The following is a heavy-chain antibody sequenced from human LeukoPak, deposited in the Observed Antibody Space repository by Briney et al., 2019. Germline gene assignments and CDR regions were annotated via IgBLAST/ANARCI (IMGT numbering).Heavy chain of an antibody. J-gene: IGHJ4*02. D-gene: IGHD3-9*01. V-gene: IGHV1-18*01. CDR2: ISAYNGNT. CDR1: GYTFTSYG. CDR3: ARDSPPDILTGYYWY. Sequence: ASVKVSCKASGYTFTSYGISWVRQAPGQGLEWMGWISAYNGNTNYAQKLQGRVTMTTDTSTSTAYMELRSLRSDDTAVYYCARDSPPDILTGYYWYWGQGTLVTVSS.